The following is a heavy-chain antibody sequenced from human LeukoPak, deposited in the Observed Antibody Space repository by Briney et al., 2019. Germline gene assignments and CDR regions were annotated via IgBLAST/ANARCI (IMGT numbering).Heavy chain of an antibody. CDR3: AKQNSSGYYAPLNYGMDI. Sequence: PSETLSLTCTVSGGSISSSSYYWGWIRQPPGKGLEWIGSIYYSGSTYYNPSLKSRVTISVDTSKNQFSLKLSSVTAADTAVYYCAKQNSSGYYAPLNYGMDIWGQGTTVTVSS. CDR2: IYYSGST. CDR1: GGSISSSSYY. V-gene: IGHV4-39*07. D-gene: IGHD3-22*01. J-gene: IGHJ6*02.